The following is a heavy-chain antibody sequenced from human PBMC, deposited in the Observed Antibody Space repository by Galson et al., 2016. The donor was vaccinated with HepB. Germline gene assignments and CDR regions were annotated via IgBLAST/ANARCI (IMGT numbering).Heavy chain of an antibody. CDR3: ARSGGYSNSLKLDS. CDR2: IYYSGTT. CDR1: DGSISSRIYY. Sequence: SETLSLTCTVSDGSISSRIYYWGWIRQPPGKGLEWIGSIYYSGTTYYNSSLKSRVTISVDTSKNEFSLNLTSVNDADTAVYYCARSGGYSNSLKLDSWGQGILVTVSS. D-gene: IGHD6-13*01. J-gene: IGHJ5*01. V-gene: IGHV4-39*07.